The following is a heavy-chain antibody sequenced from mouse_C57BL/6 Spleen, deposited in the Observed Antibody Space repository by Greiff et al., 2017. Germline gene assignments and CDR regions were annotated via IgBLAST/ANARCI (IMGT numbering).Heavy chain of an antibody. CDR3: TRWEVPILRSPFAY. CDR1: GYTFTSYW. CDR2: IYPGNSDT. Sequence: LQESGTVLARPGASVKMSCKTSGYTFTSYWMHWVKQRPGQGLEWIGAIYPGNSDTSYNQKFKGKAKLTAVPSASTAYMELSSLTNEDSAVYYCTRWEVPILRSPFAYWGQGTLVTVSA. J-gene: IGHJ3*01. V-gene: IGHV1-5*01. D-gene: IGHD1-1*01.